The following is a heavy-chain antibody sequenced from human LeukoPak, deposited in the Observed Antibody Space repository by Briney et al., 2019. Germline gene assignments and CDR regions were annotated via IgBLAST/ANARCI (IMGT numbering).Heavy chain of an antibody. CDR2: INHSGST. CDR1: GGSFSGYY. Sequence: SETLSLTCAVYGGSFSGYYWSWIRQPPGKGLEWIGEINHSGSTNYNPSLKSRVTISVDTSKNQFSLKLSSVTAADTAVYYCARHGPLREWLVTRSRYFDYWGQGTLVTVSS. D-gene: IGHD6-19*01. V-gene: IGHV4-34*01. CDR3: ARHGPLREWLVTRSRYFDY. J-gene: IGHJ4*02.